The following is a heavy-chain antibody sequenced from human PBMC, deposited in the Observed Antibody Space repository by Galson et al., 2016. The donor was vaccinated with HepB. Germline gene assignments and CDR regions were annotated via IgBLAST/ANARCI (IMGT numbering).Heavy chain of an antibody. CDR3: ARCHFDNSGYYPCYFDF. CDR1: GFTFSSYW. J-gene: IGHJ4*02. V-gene: IGHV3-7*03. CDR2: IKHDGSEK. Sequence: SLRLSCAASGFTFSSYWMNWVRQAPGKGLEWVGNIKHDGSEKYYVDSVEGRFTISRDDAKNSLYLQMNSLRADDTAVYYCARCHFDNSGYYPCYFDFWGQGTLVTVSS. D-gene: IGHD3-22*01.